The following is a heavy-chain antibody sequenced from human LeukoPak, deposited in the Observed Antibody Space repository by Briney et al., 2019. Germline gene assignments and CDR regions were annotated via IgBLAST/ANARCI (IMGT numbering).Heavy chain of an antibody. J-gene: IGHJ4*02. Sequence: QPGGSLRLSCAASGFTFNNYWMHWVRQAPGKGLVWISRINSDGRSTNYADSVKGRFNISRDDAKNTLYLQMNSLRAEDTAVYYCAAAVAAAPGAYWGQGTLVTVSS. CDR3: AAAVAAAPGAY. D-gene: IGHD6-13*01. V-gene: IGHV3-74*01. CDR2: INSDGRST. CDR1: GFTFNNYW.